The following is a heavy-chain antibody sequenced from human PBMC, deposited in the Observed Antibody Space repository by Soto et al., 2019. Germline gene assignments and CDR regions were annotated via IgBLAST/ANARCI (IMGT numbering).Heavy chain of an antibody. V-gene: IGHV3-33*01. CDR3: ARDRSSSWPDAFDI. CDR1: GFTFSSYC. J-gene: IGHJ3*02. CDR2: IWYDGSNK. Sequence: GGSLRLSCAASGFTFSSYCMHCVRQAPGKGLEWVAVIWYDGSNKYYADSVKGRFTISRDNSKNTLYLQMNSLRAEDTAVYYCARDRSSSWPDAFDIWGQGTMVTVS. D-gene: IGHD6-13*01.